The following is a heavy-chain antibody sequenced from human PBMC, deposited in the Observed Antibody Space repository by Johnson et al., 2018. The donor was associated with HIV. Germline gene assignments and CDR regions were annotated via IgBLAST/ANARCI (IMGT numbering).Heavy chain of an antibody. J-gene: IGHJ3*01. D-gene: IGHD4-17*01. CDR2: ISWNSGSI. Sequence: VQLVEYGGGLVQPGGSLRLSCAASGFTVSSNYMSWVRQAPGKGLEWVSVISWNSGSIGYVDSVKGRFTISRDNAKNSLYLQMKSLRAEDTVVDYCARDGDDGAVGIWGQGTRGSVSS. CDR1: GFTVSSNY. CDR3: ARDGDDGAVGI. V-gene: IGHV3-48*04.